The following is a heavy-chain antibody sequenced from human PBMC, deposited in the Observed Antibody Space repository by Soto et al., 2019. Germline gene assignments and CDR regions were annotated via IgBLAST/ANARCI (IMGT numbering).Heavy chain of an antibody. Sequence: QVQLVQSGTEVKKPGASVKVSCKASGYTFNSYGISWVRQAPGQGLVWMGWINPYKGNTNYALNLQGRLTMTTDTSTRTAYMELRSLRSDDTALYYCARGRGSFHDAFDIWGLGTRVTVSS. CDR1: GYTFNSYG. V-gene: IGHV1-18*01. CDR3: ARGRGSFHDAFDI. CDR2: INPYKGNT. J-gene: IGHJ3*02.